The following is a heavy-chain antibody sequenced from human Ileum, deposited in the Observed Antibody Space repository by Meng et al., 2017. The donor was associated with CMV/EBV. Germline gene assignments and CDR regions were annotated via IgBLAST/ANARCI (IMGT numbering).Heavy chain of an antibody. CDR1: GFTFSTYW. V-gene: IGHV3-74*01. CDR3: PGGFIGGATGAYIPFDI. J-gene: IGHJ3*02. CDR2: INTDGSGT. D-gene: IGHD1-26*01. Sequence: GVSLRLSCEASGFTFSTYWMHWVRQVPGKGPVWVSRINTDGSGTDYVDSVKVRFTISRDNAKNTLYLQIKSLRAKDTAVYYCPGGFIGGATGAYIPFDIWGQGTMVTVSS.